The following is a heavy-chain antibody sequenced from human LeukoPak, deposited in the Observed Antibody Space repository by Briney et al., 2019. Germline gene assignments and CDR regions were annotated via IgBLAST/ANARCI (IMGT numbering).Heavy chain of an antibody. CDR3: ARVVSDDFWSGYPPGGMDV. Sequence: SETLSLTCTVSGGSISSYYWSWIRQPAGKGLEWIGCIYTSGSTNYNPSLKSRVTMSVGTSKNQFSLKLSSVTAADTAVYYCARVVSDDFWSGYPPGGMDVWGQGTTVTVSS. CDR1: GGSISSYY. D-gene: IGHD3-3*01. V-gene: IGHV4-4*07. CDR2: IYTSGST. J-gene: IGHJ6*02.